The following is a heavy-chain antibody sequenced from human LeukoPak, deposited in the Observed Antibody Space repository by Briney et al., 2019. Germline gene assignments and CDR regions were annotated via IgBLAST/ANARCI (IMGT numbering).Heavy chain of an antibody. CDR3: ARDLSLGYGGNLRYYYGMDV. Sequence: GGSLRLSCAASGFTVSSNYMSWVRQAPGKGLEWVSVIYSGGSIYYADSVKGRFIISRDNSKNTLYLQMNGLRAEDTAVYYCARDLSLGYGGNLRYYYGMDVWGQGTTVTVSS. J-gene: IGHJ6*02. CDR2: IYSGGSI. CDR1: GFTVSSNY. D-gene: IGHD4-23*01. V-gene: IGHV3-53*01.